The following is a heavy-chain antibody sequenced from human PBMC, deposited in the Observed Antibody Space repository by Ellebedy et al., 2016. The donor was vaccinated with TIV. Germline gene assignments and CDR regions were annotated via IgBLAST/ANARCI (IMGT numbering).Heavy chain of an antibody. CDR2: IYYSGGT. V-gene: IGHV4-31*03. Sequence: SETLSLTCTVSGGSINSGGYYWSWIRQHPGKGLEWIGYIYYSGGTHYNPSLKSRLTISVDTSKNQFSLKLSSVTAADTAVYYCARLEMTTTDAFDIWGQGTMVTVSS. D-gene: IGHD5-24*01. J-gene: IGHJ3*02. CDR1: GGSINSGGYY. CDR3: ARLEMTTTDAFDI.